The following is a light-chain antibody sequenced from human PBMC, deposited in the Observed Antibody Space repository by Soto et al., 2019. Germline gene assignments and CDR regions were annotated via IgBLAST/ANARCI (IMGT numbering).Light chain of an antibody. J-gene: IGKJ5*01. V-gene: IGKV3-11*01. Sequence: EIVLTQSPATLSLSPGERATLSCRASQSVDIYLAWFQQKPGQAPRLLIYDTSNRATGIPARFSGSGFGTDFTLTISSLEPEDFAVYYCQQRLTWPPLTFGQGTRLEMK. CDR2: DTS. CDR3: QQRLTWPPLT. CDR1: QSVDIY.